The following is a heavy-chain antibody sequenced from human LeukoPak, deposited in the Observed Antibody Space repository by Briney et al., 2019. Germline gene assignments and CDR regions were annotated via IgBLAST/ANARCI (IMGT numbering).Heavy chain of an antibody. CDR3: AKVLSGWYAVEYFQH. CDR1: GFTFSSYG. CDR2: ISGSGGST. V-gene: IGHV3-23*01. J-gene: IGHJ1*01. Sequence: GGSLRLSCAASGFTFSSYGMSWVRQAPGKGLEWVSAISGSGGSTYYADSVKGRFTISRDNSKNTLYLQMNSLRAEDTAVYYCAKVLSGWYAVEYFQHWGQGALVTVSS. D-gene: IGHD6-19*01.